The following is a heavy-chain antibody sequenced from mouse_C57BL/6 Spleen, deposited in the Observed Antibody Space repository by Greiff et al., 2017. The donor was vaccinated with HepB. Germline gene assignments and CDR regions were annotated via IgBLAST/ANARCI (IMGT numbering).Heavy chain of an antibody. J-gene: IGHJ3*01. CDR3: ARSRDYDGFAY. V-gene: IGHV1-82*01. Sequence: QVQLKESGPELVKPGASVKISCKASGYAFSSSWMHWVKQRPGKGLEWIGRIYPGDGDTNYNGKFKGKATLTADKSSSTAYMQLSSLTSEDSAVYFCARSRDYDGFAYWGQGTLVTVSA. CDR1: GYAFSSSW. D-gene: IGHD2-4*01. CDR2: IYPGDGDT.